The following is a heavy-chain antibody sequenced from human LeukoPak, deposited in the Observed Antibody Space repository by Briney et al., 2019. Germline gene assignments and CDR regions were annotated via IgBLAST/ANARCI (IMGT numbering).Heavy chain of an antibody. CDR3: ARDPSPVSFDY. Sequence: GGSLRLSCAASGFTFSSYEMNWVRQAPGKGLEWVSSTSSSSSYIYYADSVKGRFTISRDNAKNSLYLQMNSLRAEDTAVYYCARDPSPVSFDYWGQGTLVTVSS. J-gene: IGHJ4*02. CDR2: TSSSSSYI. V-gene: IGHV3-21*01. CDR1: GFTFSSYE.